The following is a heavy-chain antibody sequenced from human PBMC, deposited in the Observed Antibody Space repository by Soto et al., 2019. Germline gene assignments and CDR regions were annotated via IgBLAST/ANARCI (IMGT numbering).Heavy chain of an antibody. CDR2: ISSSSSTI. V-gene: IGHV3-48*01. Sequence: EVQLVESGGGLVQPGGSLRLSCAASGFTFSSYSMNWVRQAPGKGLEWVSYISSSSSTIYYADSVKGRFTISRDNAKNSLYLQINRLRAEDTAVDYCARDKFYYDILTGYYQYYYYYKDVWGKGTTVTVS. CDR1: GFTFSSYS. D-gene: IGHD3-9*01. CDR3: ARDKFYYDILTGYYQYYYYYKDV. J-gene: IGHJ6*03.